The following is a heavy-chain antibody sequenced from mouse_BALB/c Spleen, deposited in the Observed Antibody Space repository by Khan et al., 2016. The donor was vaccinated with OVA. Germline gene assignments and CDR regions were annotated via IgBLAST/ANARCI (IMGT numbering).Heavy chain of an antibody. D-gene: IGHD1-1*02. CDR2: IWGGGST. CDR1: GFSLTDYG. Sequence: QVQLKESGPGLVAPSQSLSITCTVSGFSLTDYGVSWIRQPPGKGLEWLGLIWGGGSTYYNSVLKSRLSISKDNSKSQVFLKMNSLQTDDTAMYYCAKLLWSHYYAMDYWCQGTSVTVSS. CDR3: AKLLWSHYYAMDY. V-gene: IGHV2-6-5*01. J-gene: IGHJ4*01.